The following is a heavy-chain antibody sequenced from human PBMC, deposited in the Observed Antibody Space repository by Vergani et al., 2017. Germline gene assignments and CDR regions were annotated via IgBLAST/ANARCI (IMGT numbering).Heavy chain of an antibody. CDR2: IYYSGST. V-gene: IGHV4-39*01. Sequence: QLQLQESCPGLVKPSATLSLTCSVSGASIRSSNYYWGWIRQPPGKGLEWIASIYYSGSTYYNPSLKSRVTISVDTSKNQFSLELSSVTAADTAVYFCARHATVKWLVKLGWIDPWGQGILVTVSS. J-gene: IGHJ5*02. CDR3: ARHATVKWLVKLGWIDP. CDR1: GASIRSSNYY. D-gene: IGHD6-19*01.